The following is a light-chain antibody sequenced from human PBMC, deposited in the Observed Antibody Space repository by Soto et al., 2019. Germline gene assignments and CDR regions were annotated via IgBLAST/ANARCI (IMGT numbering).Light chain of an antibody. CDR3: QQYNNWPLT. CDR1: QSISNN. V-gene: IGKV3-15*01. Sequence: EIVMTQSPATLSVSPGERATLSCRASQSISNNLAWYHQKPGQTPRLLIYGASTRATGIPARFSGSASGTEFTLAISGQQSEDFAVYYCQQYNNWPLTFGQGTKLQIK. J-gene: IGKJ2*01. CDR2: GAS.